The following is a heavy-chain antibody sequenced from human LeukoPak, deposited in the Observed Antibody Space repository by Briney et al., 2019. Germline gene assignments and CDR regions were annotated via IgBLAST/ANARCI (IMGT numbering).Heavy chain of an antibody. CDR3: AKDRSEVSPYYYYGMDV. CDR2: ISWNSGSI. CDR1: GFTFEDYA. D-gene: IGHD1-14*01. J-gene: IGHJ6*02. Sequence: GGSLRLSCAASGFTFEDYAMHWVRQAPGKGLEWVSGISWNSGSIGYADSVKGRFTISRDNAKNSLYLQMDSLRAEDTALYYCAKDRSEVSPYYYYGMDVWGQGTTVTVSS. V-gene: IGHV3-9*01.